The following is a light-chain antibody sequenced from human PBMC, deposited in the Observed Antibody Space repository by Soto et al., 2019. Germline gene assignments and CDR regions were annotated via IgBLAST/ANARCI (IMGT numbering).Light chain of an antibody. CDR1: QTVSTS. J-gene: IGKJ1*01. Sequence: EIVMTQSPATLSVSPGERATLSCRASQTVSTSLAWYQQKPGRAPRLLIYGASTRASGVPARFSGSGSGTEFTLTISSLQSEDSAVYYCHQYTNWWTFGHGTKVEIK. CDR2: GAS. V-gene: IGKV3-15*01. CDR3: HQYTNWWT.